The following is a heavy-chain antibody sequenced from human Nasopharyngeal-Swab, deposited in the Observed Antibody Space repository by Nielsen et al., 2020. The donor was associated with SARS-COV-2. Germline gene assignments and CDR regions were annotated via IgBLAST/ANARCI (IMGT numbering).Heavy chain of an antibody. CDR2: FDPEDGET. CDR1: GYTLTELS. Sequence: ASVKVSCKVSGYTLTELSMHWVRQDPGKGLEWMGGFDPEDGETIYAQKFQGRVTMTEDTSTDTAYMELSSLRSEDTAVYYCATTPRRFLEWFLFDYWGQGTLVTVSS. D-gene: IGHD3-3*01. V-gene: IGHV1-24*01. CDR3: ATTPRRFLEWFLFDY. J-gene: IGHJ4*02.